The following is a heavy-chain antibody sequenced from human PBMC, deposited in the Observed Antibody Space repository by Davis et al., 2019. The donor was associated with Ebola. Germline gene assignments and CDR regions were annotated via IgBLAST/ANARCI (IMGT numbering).Heavy chain of an antibody. Sequence: PGGSLRLSCAASGFTFSSYAMSWVRQAPGKGLEWVSAISGGGGSTYYADSVKGRFTISRDNSKNTLYLQMNSLRAEDTAVYYCAKDSEWIGELLYYYYGMDVWGQGTTVTVSS. CDR2: ISGGGGST. J-gene: IGHJ6*02. CDR3: AKDSEWIGELLYYYYGMDV. D-gene: IGHD3-10*01. V-gene: IGHV3-23*01. CDR1: GFTFSSYA.